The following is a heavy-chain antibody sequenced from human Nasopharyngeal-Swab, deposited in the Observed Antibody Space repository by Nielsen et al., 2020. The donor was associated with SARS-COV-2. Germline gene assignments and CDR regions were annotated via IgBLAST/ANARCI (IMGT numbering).Heavy chain of an antibody. CDR3: ARDGREYYYFDSSEVGFDY. CDR2: ISYDGRNK. J-gene: IGHJ4*01. CDR1: GFTFSSYA. D-gene: IGHD3-22*01. V-gene: IGHV3-30*04. Sequence: GESLKISCAASGFTFSSYAIHWVRQAPGKGLECVTFISYDGRNKYYADSVKGRFTISRDNSKNTLYLQMNSLRAEDTAVYYCARDGREYYYFDSSEVGFDYWGHGTLVTVSS.